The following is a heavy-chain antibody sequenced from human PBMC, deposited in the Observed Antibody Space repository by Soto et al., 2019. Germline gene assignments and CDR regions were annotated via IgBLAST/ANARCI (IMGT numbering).Heavy chain of an antibody. CDR1: GGSISSYY. CDR2: IYYSGST. CDR3: ARVRYSSGWTLTCGMDV. D-gene: IGHD6-19*01. Sequence: SETLSLTCTVSGGSISSYYWSWIRQPPGKGLEWIGYIYYSGSTNYNPSLKSRVTISVDASKNQFSLKLSSVTAADTAVYYCARVRYSSGWTLTCGMDVWGQGTTVTVSS. V-gene: IGHV4-59*12. J-gene: IGHJ6*02.